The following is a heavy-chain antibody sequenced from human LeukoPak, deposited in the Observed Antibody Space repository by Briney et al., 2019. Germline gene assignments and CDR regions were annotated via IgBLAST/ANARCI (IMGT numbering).Heavy chain of an antibody. CDR3: ARLLTGSGSYYNAKTDY. CDR2: IYYSGST. CDR1: GGSISSSSYY. Sequence: PSETLSLTCTVSGGSISSSSYYWGWIRQPPGKGLECIGTIYYSGSTYYNPSLKSRVTISVDTSKNQFSLKLSSVTAADTAVYYCARLLTGSGSYYNAKTDYWGQGTLVTVSS. J-gene: IGHJ4*02. V-gene: IGHV4-39*07. D-gene: IGHD3-10*01.